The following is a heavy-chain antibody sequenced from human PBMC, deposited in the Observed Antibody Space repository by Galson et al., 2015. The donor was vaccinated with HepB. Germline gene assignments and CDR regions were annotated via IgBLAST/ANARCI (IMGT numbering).Heavy chain of an antibody. CDR1: GGTFSSYA. CDR3: ARGPIVGATRFDY. CDR2: IVPIFGTA. D-gene: IGHD1-26*01. V-gene: IGHV1-69*06. Sequence: SVKVSCKASGGTFSSYAISWVRQAPGQGLEWMGGIVPIFGTANYAQKFQGRVTITADKSTSTAYMELSSLRSEDTAVYYCARGPIVGATRFDYWGQGTLVTVSS. J-gene: IGHJ4*02.